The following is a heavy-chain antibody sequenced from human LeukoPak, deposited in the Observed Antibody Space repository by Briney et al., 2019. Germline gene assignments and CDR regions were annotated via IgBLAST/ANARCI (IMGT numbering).Heavy chain of an antibody. D-gene: IGHD3-10*01. J-gene: IGHJ6*03. V-gene: IGHV4-59*01. CDR1: GGSISSYY. CDR3: ARVFDSGSQAYFYYMDV. CDR2: IYYSGST. Sequence: NPSETLSLTCTVSGGSISSYYWSWIRQPPGKGLEWIGYIYYSGSTNYNPSLKSRVTISVDTSKNQFSLKVSSVTAADTAVYYCARVFDSGSQAYFYYMDVWGKGTTVTIFS.